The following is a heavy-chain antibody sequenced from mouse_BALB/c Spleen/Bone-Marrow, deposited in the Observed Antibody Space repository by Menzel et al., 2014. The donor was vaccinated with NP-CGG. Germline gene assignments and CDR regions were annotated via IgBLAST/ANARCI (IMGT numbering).Heavy chain of an antibody. Sequence: LKQSGSELVRPGASVKLSCKASGYTFTSYWMHWVKQRPGQGLEWIGNIYPGSGSTNYDEKFKSKATLTVDTSSSTAYMRLSSLTSEDSAVYYCTPRLRYWGQGTTLTVSS. CDR3: TPRLRY. CDR2: IYPGSGST. V-gene: IGHV1S22*01. CDR1: GYTFTSYW. D-gene: IGHD1-2*01. J-gene: IGHJ2*01.